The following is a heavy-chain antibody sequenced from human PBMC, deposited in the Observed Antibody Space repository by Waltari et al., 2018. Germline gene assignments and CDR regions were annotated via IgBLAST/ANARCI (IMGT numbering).Heavy chain of an antibody. CDR2: IYSGGST. V-gene: IGHV3-66*02. J-gene: IGHJ3*02. D-gene: IGHD2-8*01. CDR3: AREARDDYNGDAFDI. Sequence: EEQLVESGGGLVQPGDSLRVSCAASGFTVNSNHMTWVRQAPGKGLGWVSVIYSGGSTEYADAVKCRFIISRDSSENTLYRQMNSLRAEDTAVYYCAREARDDYNGDAFDIWGQGTMVTVSS. CDR1: GFTVNSNH.